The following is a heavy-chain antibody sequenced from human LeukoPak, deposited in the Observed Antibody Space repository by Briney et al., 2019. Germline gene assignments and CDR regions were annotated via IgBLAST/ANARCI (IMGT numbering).Heavy chain of an antibody. J-gene: IGHJ3*02. V-gene: IGHV3-48*03. D-gene: IGHD1-26*01. Sequence: GGSLRLSCVASGFTFSSHAMNWVRQAPGKGLEWVSYISSGGSTVYYADSVKGRFTISRDNAKNSLYLQMNSLRAEDTAVYYCARVIIVGATGIWGQGTMVTVSS. CDR2: ISSGGSTV. CDR3: ARVIIVGATGI. CDR1: GFTFSSHA.